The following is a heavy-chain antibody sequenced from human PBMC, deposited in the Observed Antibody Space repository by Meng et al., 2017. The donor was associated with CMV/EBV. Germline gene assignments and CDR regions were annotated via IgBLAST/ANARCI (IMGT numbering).Heavy chain of an antibody. J-gene: IGHJ6*02. Sequence: SVKVCKASGGTFSSYAISWVRQAPGQGLEWMGGIIPIFGTANYAQKFQGRVTITTDESTSTAYMELSSLRSEDTAVYYCARDIIGSGTYYYYGMDVWGQGTTVTVSS. CDR3: ARDIIGSGTYYYYGMDV. V-gene: IGHV1-69*05. CDR2: IIPIFGTA. D-gene: IGHD3-3*01. CDR1: GGTFSSYA.